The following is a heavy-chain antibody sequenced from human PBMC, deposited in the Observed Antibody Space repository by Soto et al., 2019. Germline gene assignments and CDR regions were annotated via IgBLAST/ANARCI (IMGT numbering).Heavy chain of an antibody. CDR3: ARDLSSIAARSTPDAFDI. D-gene: IGHD6-6*01. J-gene: IGHJ3*02. V-gene: IGHV1-69*13. Sequence: ASVKVSCKASGGTFSSYAISWVRQAPGQGLEWMGGIIPIFGTANYAQKFQGRVTITADESTSTAYMELSSLRSEDTPVNYCARDLSSIAARSTPDAFDIWGQGTMVTVSS. CDR2: IIPIFGTA. CDR1: GGTFSSYA.